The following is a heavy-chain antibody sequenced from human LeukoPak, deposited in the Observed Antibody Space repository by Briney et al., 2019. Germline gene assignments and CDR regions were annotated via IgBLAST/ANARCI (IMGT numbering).Heavy chain of an antibody. D-gene: IGHD2-2*01. CDR2: ISAYNGNT. CDR1: GYTFTSYG. Sequence: ASVKASCKASGYTFTSYGISWVRQAPGQGLEWMGWISAYNGNTNYAQKLQGRVTMTTDTSTSTAYMELRSLRSDDTAVYYCARDIVVVPAAALLDYWGQGTLVTVSS. J-gene: IGHJ4*02. V-gene: IGHV1-18*01. CDR3: ARDIVVVPAAALLDY.